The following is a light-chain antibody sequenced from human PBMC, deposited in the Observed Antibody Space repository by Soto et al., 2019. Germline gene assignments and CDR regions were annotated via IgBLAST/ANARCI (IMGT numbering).Light chain of an antibody. CDR1: QCVSSNY. V-gene: IGKV3-20*01. J-gene: IGKJ1*01. Sequence: SMSAVAVSLSPGERPALSCRAIQCVSSNYLAWYQQKTGEAPRLLIYGASSRATGIPDRCSGSGSGTDFTLTKSSLLSADYVVDYCQKDSICPPWTFGQGTKVDI. CDR3: QKDSICPPWT. CDR2: GAS.